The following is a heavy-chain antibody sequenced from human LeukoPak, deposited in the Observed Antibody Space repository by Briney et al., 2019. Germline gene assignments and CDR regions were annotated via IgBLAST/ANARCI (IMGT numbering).Heavy chain of an antibody. V-gene: IGHV1-18*01. CDR3: ARDNSAVAGNWFDP. Sequence: GYTFTRDGIYRLRQAPGQGKEWMGWISAYNGNTNYAQKLQGRVTMTTDTSTSTAYMELRSLRSDDTAVYYCARDNSAVAGNWFDPWGQGTLVTVSS. CDR2: ISAYNGNT. D-gene: IGHD6-19*01. CDR1: GYTFTRDG. J-gene: IGHJ5*02.